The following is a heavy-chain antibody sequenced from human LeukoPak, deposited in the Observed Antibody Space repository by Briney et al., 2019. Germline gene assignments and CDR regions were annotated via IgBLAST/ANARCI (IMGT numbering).Heavy chain of an antibody. CDR1: AYTFTGYY. Sequence: ASVKVSCKASAYTFTGYYMHWVRQAPGQGLEWMGWIYPNSGGTNYAQKFQGRVTMTRDTSISTAYMELSRLRSDDTAVYYCARLSSSSAYWGQGTLVTVSS. CDR2: IYPNSGGT. D-gene: IGHD3-22*01. CDR3: ARLSSSSAY. J-gene: IGHJ4*02. V-gene: IGHV1-2*02.